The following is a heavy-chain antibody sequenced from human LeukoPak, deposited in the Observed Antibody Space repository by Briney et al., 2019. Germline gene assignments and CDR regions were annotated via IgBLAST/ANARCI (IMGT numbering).Heavy chain of an antibody. V-gene: IGHV3-30*04. D-gene: IGHD3-9*01. Sequence: GGSLRLSCAASGFTFSSYAMHWVRQAPGKGLEWVAVISYDGSNKYYADSVKGRFTISRDNPKNTLYLQMNSLRAEDTAVYYCARDRAAYYDILTGYFNNWFDPWGQGTLVTVSS. CDR1: GFTFSSYA. CDR2: ISYDGSNK. CDR3: ARDRAAYYDILTGYFNNWFDP. J-gene: IGHJ5*02.